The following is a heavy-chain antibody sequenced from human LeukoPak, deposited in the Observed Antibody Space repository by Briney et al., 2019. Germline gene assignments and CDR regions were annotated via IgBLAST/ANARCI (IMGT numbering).Heavy chain of an antibody. CDR2: IYHSGST. J-gene: IGHJ4*02. CDR3: ARVLAVGYFDY. D-gene: IGHD6-19*01. Sequence: SETLSLTCAVSGYSISSGYYWGWIRQPPGKGLEWIGSIYHSGSTYYNPSLKSRVTRSVDTSKNQFSLKLSSVTAADTAVYYCARVLAVGYFDYWGQRTLVTVSS. V-gene: IGHV4-38-2*01. CDR1: GYSISSGYY.